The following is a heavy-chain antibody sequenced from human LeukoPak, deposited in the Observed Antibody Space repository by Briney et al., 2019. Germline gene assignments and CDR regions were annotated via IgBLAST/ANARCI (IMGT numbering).Heavy chain of an antibody. CDR1: GFIFSNYG. Sequence: PGGSLRLSCTASGFIFSNYGMNWVRQAPGKGLEWVAYIGSNRKSIDYADSVKGRFTISRDNAQNSLFLQMNSLRAEDTAVYYCARGGAARPYYWGQGTMVTVSS. J-gene: IGHJ4*02. CDR3: ARGGAARPYY. V-gene: IGHV3-48*01. CDR2: IGSNRKSI. D-gene: IGHD6-6*01.